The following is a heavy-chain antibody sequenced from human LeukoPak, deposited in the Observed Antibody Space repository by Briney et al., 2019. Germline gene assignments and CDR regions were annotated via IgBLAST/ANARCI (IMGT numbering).Heavy chain of an antibody. J-gene: IGHJ4*02. CDR1: GGTFSSYA. D-gene: IGHD3-22*01. Sequence: SVKVSCKASGGTFSSYAISWVRQAPGQGLEWMGRIIPILGIANYAQKFQGSVTITADKSTSTAYMELSSMRSEDTAVYYCAIGYDSSGYFRYYFDYWGQGTLVTVSS. V-gene: IGHV1-69*04. CDR2: IIPILGIA. CDR3: AIGYDSSGYFRYYFDY.